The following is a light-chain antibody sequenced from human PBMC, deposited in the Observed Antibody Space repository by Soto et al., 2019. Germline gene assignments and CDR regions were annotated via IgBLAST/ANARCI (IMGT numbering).Light chain of an antibody. CDR2: QHS. Sequence: SYELTQPPSVSVSPGQTASITCAGGKLGDKYTCWYQQKPGQSPVLVIYQHSQRPSGIPERFSGSNSGNTATLTISGTQAMDEADYYCQAWDSGTDVVFGGGTKLTVL. V-gene: IGLV3-1*01. J-gene: IGLJ2*01. CDR1: KLGDKY. CDR3: QAWDSGTDVV.